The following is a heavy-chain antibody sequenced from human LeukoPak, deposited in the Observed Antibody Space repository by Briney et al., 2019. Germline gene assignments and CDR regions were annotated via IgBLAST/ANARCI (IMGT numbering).Heavy chain of an antibody. CDR3: ARDEGYCSSTSCYRAWFDP. CDR1: GYTFTGYY. V-gene: IGHV1-2*02. CDR2: INPNSGGT. D-gene: IGHD2-2*02. J-gene: IGHJ5*02. Sequence: ASVKVSCKASGYTFTGYYMHWVRQAPGQGLEWMGWINPNSGGTNYAQKFQGRVTMTRDTSISTAYMELSRLRSDDTAVYYCARDEGYCSSTSCYRAWFDPWGQGTPVTVSS.